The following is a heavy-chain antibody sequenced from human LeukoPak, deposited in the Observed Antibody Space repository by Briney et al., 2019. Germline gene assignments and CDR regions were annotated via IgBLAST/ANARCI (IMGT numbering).Heavy chain of an antibody. J-gene: IGHJ4*02. CDR2: ISGSGGST. V-gene: IGHV3-23*01. Sequence: GGSLRLSCAASGFTFSSQAVSWVRQAPGKGLEWVSGISGSGGSTYYADSVKGWFTISRDNSKNTLYLQMNSLRAEDTAVYYCAKDGGYIWNVRGGFFDYWGQGTLVTVSS. CDR1: GFTFSSQA. CDR3: AKDGGYIWNVRGGFFDY. D-gene: IGHD5-18*01.